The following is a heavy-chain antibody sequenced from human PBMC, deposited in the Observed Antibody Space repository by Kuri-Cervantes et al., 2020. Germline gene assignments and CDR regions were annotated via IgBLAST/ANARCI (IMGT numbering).Heavy chain of an antibody. D-gene: IGHD3-9*01. CDR1: GFTFSSYG. CDR3: AREPSLKTGSPLRY. V-gene: IGHV3-48*02. Sequence: GESLKISCAASGFTFSSYGMDWVRQAPGKGLEWVSYISSGSSTIHYAEPVKGRFTISRDNAKSSLYLQMNSLRDEDTAVYYCAREPSLKTGSPLRYWGQGTQVTCSS. J-gene: IGHJ4*02. CDR2: ISSGSSTI.